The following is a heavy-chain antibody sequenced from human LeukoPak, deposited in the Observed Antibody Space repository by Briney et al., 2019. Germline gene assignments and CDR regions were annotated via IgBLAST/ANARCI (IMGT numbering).Heavy chain of an antibody. CDR3: ARDRFDDSRGYYHHYYYYMDV. CDR2: IYNSENT. D-gene: IGHD3-22*01. CDR1: GGSIISSSYY. V-gene: IGHV4-39*07. Sequence: SETLSLTCTVSGGSIISSSYYWGWIRQPPGKGLEWIGSIYNSENTDYNPSLKSRVTISVETSKIQFSMKLSSVTAADTAVYYCARDRFDDSRGYYHHYYYYMDVWGKGTTVTVSS. J-gene: IGHJ6*03.